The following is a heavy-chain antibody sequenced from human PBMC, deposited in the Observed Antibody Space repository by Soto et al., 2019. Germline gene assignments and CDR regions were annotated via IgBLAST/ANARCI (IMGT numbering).Heavy chain of an antibody. CDR1: CGSISSGDCY. D-gene: IGHD4-17*01. CDR2: IYYSGST. CDR3: ARDGDYGDYSGYYGMDV. J-gene: IGHJ6*02. Sequence: PSETLSLTCTVSCGSISSGDCYWSWIRQPPGKGLEWIGYIYYSGSTYYNPSLKSRVTISVDTSKNQFSLKLSSVTAADTAVYYCARDGDYGDYSGYYGMDVWGQGTTVTVSS. V-gene: IGHV4-30-4*01.